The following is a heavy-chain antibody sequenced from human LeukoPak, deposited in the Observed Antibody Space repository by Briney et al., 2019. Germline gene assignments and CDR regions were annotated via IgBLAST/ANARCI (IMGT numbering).Heavy chain of an antibody. CDR3: ARGSSYCSSTSCYAWYFDY. J-gene: IGHJ4*02. Sequence: SETLSLTCAVYGGSFSGYYWSWMRQPPARGLAWIGEINHSGSTNYNPSLKSRVTISVDTSKNQFSLKLSSVTAADTAVYYCARGSSYCSSTSCYAWYFDYWGQGTLVTVSS. CDR2: INHSGST. V-gene: IGHV4-34*01. D-gene: IGHD2-2*01. CDR1: GGSFSGYY.